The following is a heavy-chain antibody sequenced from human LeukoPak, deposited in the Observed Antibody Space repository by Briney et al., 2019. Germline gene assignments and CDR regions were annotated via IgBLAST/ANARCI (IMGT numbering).Heavy chain of an antibody. CDR1: GFTFSSYW. D-gene: IGHD5/OR15-5a*01. J-gene: IGHJ3*02. Sequence: GGSLRLSCAASGFTFSSYWMHWVRQAPGKGLVWVSRINSDGSSTSYADSVKGRFTISRDNAKNTLYLQMNSLRAEDTAVYYCARASESTYDAFDIWGQGTMVTVSS. CDR3: ARASESTYDAFDI. CDR2: INSDGSST. V-gene: IGHV3-74*01.